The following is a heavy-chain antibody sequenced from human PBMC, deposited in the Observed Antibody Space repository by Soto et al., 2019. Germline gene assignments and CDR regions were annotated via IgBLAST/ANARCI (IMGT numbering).Heavy chain of an antibody. Sequence: SETLSLTCAVYGGSFSGYYWSWIRQPPGKGLEWIGEINHSGSTNYNPPLKSRVTISVDTSKNQFSLKLSSVTAADTAVYYCARGSGGAVPAAMPTYYYYYYMDVWGKGTTVTVS. CDR1: GGSFSGYY. V-gene: IGHV4-34*01. CDR2: INHSGST. CDR3: ARGSGGAVPAAMPTYYYYYYMDV. J-gene: IGHJ6*03. D-gene: IGHD2-2*01.